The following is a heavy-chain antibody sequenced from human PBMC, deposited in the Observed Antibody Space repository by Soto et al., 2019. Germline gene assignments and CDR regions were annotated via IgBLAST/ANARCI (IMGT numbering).Heavy chain of an antibody. Sequence: SETLSLTCTVSGGSVSSGSYYWSWIRQPPGKGLEWIGYIYYSGSTNYNPSLKSRVTISVDTSKNQFSLKLSSVTAADTAMYYCATDSGYSYGYYYGMDVWGQGTTVTVSS. CDR1: GGSVSSGSYY. J-gene: IGHJ6*02. V-gene: IGHV4-61*01. CDR2: IYYSGST. CDR3: ATDSGYSYGYYYGMDV. D-gene: IGHD5-18*01.